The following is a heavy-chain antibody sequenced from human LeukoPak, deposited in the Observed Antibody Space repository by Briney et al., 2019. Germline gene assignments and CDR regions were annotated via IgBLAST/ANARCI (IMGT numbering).Heavy chain of an antibody. Sequence: PSETLSLTCAVYGGSFSGYYWTWIRQPPGEGLEWIGEINHSGSANYNPSLKSRVTISLDTSKNQFSLKVSSVTAADTAVYYCARGQGTVTTHWGQGTLVTVSS. J-gene: IGHJ4*02. V-gene: IGHV4-34*01. CDR3: ARGQGTVTTH. CDR1: GGSFSGYY. D-gene: IGHD4-17*01. CDR2: INHSGSA.